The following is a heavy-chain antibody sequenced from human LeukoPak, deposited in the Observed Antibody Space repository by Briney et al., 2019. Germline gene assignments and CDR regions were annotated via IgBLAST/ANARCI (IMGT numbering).Heavy chain of an antibody. CDR1: GYTFTKYV. D-gene: IGHD4-11*01. Sequence: ASVKVSCKASGYTFTKYVMNWVRQAPGQGPEWMGIINPSGGSTSYAQKFQGRVTMTRDTSTSTVYMELSRLRSDDTAVYYCARGDYSSYYYYMDVWGKGTTVTISS. V-gene: IGHV1-46*01. CDR3: ARGDYSSYYYYMDV. CDR2: INPSGGST. J-gene: IGHJ6*03.